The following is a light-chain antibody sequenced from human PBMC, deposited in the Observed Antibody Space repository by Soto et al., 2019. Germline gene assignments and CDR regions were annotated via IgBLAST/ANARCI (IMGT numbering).Light chain of an antibody. V-gene: IGKV3-15*01. J-gene: IGKJ1*01. CDR1: QSVSSN. CDR2: GAS. CDR3: QQYNNWPRT. Sequence: EIAMTQSPATLSVSPGKRATLSCRASQSVSSNLAWNQQKPGQAPRLLIYGASTRATGIPARFSGSGSGTEFTLTISSLQSEDFEVYYCQQYNNWPRTFGQGTKVEIK.